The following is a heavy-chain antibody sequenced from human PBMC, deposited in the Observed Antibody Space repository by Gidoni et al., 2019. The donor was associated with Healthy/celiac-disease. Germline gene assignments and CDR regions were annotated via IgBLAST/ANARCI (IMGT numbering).Heavy chain of an antibody. V-gene: IGHV3-33*01. Sequence: PASGFTFSSYGMHWVRQAPGKGREWVAVIWYDGSNKYYADSVKGRFTISRDNSKNTLYLQMNSLRAEDTAVYYCARTKYSSSWYYFDYWGQGTLVTVSS. CDR1: GFTFSSYG. CDR2: IWYDGSNK. D-gene: IGHD6-13*01. CDR3: ARTKYSSSWYYFDY. J-gene: IGHJ4*02.